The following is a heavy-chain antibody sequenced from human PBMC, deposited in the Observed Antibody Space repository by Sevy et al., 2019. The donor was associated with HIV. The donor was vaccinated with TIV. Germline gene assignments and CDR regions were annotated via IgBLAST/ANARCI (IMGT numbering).Heavy chain of an antibody. CDR1: GFTFSNAW. J-gene: IGHJ6*02. CDR3: TTDVSSGYYYGYYYYGMDV. V-gene: IGHV3-15*01. D-gene: IGHD3-22*01. Sequence: GGSLRLSCAASGFTFSNAWMSWVRQAPGKGLEWVGLRKSKTDGGTTDYAAPVKGRFTISRDDSKNTLYLQMNSLKTEDTAVYYCTTDVSSGYYYGYYYYGMDVWGQGTTVTVSS. CDR2: RKSKTDGGTT.